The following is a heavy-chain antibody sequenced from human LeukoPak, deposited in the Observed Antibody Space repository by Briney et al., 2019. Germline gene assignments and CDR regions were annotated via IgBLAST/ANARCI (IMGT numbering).Heavy chain of an antibody. CDR1: GFTFSNFA. V-gene: IGHV3-23*01. CDR3: ARGNILTGYEY. D-gene: IGHD3-9*01. Sequence: GGSLRLSCAASGFTFSNFAMNWVRQAPGKGLEWVSTISGSGGSTYYADSVKGRFTISRDNSKNTLYLQMNSLRAGDTALYYCARGNILTGYEYWGQGTLVTVSS. CDR2: ISGSGGST. J-gene: IGHJ4*02.